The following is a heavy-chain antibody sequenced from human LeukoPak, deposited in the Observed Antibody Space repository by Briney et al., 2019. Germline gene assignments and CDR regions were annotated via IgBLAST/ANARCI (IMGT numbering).Heavy chain of an antibody. J-gene: IGHJ3*02. CDR3: ARAPTYYDILTGYYHPNDAFDI. CDR1: GYTFTSYG. CDR2: ISAYNGNT. V-gene: IGHV1-18*01. D-gene: IGHD3-9*01. Sequence: ASVKVSCKASGYTFTSYGISWVRQAPGQGLEWMGWISAYNGNTNYAQKLQGRVTMTTDTSTSTAYMELRSLRSDDTAVYYCARAPTYYDILTGYYHPNDAFDIWGQGTMVTVSS.